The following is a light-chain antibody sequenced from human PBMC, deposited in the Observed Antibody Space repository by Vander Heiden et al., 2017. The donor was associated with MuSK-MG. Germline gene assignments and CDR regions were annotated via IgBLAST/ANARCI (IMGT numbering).Light chain of an antibody. V-gene: IGKV3-11*01. J-gene: IGKJ5*01. CDR2: DAS. Sequence: DIVLTQAPATLSLSPGERATLSCRASRSVFTFLAWYQQRPGQSPRLLIYDASSRATGVPARFSGSGSGTDFTLTISSREPEDVAVYYGQQNSHWTRSFGQGKCLEIE. CDR3: QQNSHWTRS. CDR1: RSVFTF.